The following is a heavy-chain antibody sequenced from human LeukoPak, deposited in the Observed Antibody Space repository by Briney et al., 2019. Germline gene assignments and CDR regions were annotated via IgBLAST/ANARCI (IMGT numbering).Heavy chain of an antibody. CDR3: ARLGSIAARVFDY. V-gene: IGHV1-69*04. CDR1: GGTFSSYA. D-gene: IGHD6-6*01. J-gene: IGHJ4*02. CDR2: IIPILGIA. Sequence: SVRVSCKASGGTFSSYAISWVRQAPGQGLEWMGRIIPILGIANYAQKFQGRVTITADKSTSTAYMELSSLRSEDTAVYYCARLGSIAARVFDYWGQGTLVTVSS.